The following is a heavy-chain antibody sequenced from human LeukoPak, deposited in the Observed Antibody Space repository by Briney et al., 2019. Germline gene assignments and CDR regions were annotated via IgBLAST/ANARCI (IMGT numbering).Heavy chain of an antibody. CDR1: GFSLTTSGVG. V-gene: IGHV2-5*01. CDR3: AHRGGNMAWFDP. Sequence: KASGPTLVNPTQTLTLTCTFSGFSLTTSGVGVGWIRQPPGKALEWLALIYGHDDKRYSPSLNNRLTITKDTSKNQVVLTMTNMDPLDTATYYCAHRGGNMAWFDPWGQGTLVTVSS. CDR2: IYGHDDK. J-gene: IGHJ5*02. D-gene: IGHD5-24*01.